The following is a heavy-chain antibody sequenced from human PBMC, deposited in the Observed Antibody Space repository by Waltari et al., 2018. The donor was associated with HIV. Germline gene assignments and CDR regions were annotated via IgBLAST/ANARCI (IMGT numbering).Heavy chain of an antibody. Sequence: EVQLVESGGGLVQPGGSLRLSCAASGFTFSRYSLNWVRQAPGRGLEWLSYITRYGRAKVYADSVKGRFTISRDNAKNSLYLEMNSLRDEDTAVYYCARDDQWAFDYWGQGTLVIVSS. J-gene: IGHJ4*02. D-gene: IGHD1-26*01. CDR2: ITRYGRAK. CDR1: GFTFSRYS. CDR3: ARDDQWAFDY. V-gene: IGHV3-48*02.